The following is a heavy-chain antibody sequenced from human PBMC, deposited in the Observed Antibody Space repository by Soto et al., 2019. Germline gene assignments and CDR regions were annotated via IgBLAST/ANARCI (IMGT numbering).Heavy chain of an antibody. V-gene: IGHV3-15*07. Sequence: XGSLRLSCAASGFTVSNAWMNWVRQAPGKGLEWVGRIKSKIDGGTTDYAAPVKGRFTISRDESENTLYLQMKSLKTEDTAVYYCTVSQSGSYFGDFDSWALGTLVTVSS. D-gene: IGHD1-26*01. CDR2: IKSKIDGGTT. J-gene: IGHJ4*02. CDR3: TVSQSGSYFGDFDS. CDR1: GFTVSNAW.